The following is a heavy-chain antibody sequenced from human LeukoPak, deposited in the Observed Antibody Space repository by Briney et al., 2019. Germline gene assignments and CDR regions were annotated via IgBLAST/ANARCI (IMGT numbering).Heavy chain of an antibody. Sequence: GGSLRLSCAASGFTFSSYWMSWVRQAPGKGLEWVANIKQDGSEKYYVDSVKGRFTISKDNAKNSLYLQMHSLRSEDTAVYYCARDRESSSSCDYWGQGTLVTVSS. J-gene: IGHJ4*02. CDR1: GFTFSSYW. D-gene: IGHD6-6*01. CDR3: ARDRESSSSCDY. V-gene: IGHV3-7*01. CDR2: IKQDGSEK.